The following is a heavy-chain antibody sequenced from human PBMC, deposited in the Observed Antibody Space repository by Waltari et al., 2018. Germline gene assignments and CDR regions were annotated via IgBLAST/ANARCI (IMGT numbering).Heavy chain of an antibody. J-gene: IGHJ4*02. CDR2: ITSSGGDT. Sequence: EVQLLESGGGSVQPGGSLKLSCAASGFSFTSYFMSWVRQAPGKGLEWVAGITSSGGDTAYADSVKGLFTISRDNSNNTLFLQMSSLSAEDTAVYYCAREKSSWLPTYWGQGTLVTVSS. V-gene: IGHV3-23*01. CDR3: AREKSSWLPTY. CDR1: GFSFTSYF. D-gene: IGHD2-2*01.